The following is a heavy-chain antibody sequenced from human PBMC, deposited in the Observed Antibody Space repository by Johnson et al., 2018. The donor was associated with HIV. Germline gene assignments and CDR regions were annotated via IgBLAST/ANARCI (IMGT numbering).Heavy chain of an antibody. CDR3: AKDLARRGGAAFDI. J-gene: IGHJ3*02. CDR2: IRYDGSNK. V-gene: IGHV3-30*02. Sequence: QMQLVESGGGVVQPGGSLRLSCAASGFTFSSYGMHWVRQAPGKGLEWVAFIRYDGSNKYYADSVKGRFTISRDNSKNTLYLQMNSLRAEDTAVYYCAKDLARRGGAAFDIWGQGTMVTVSS. CDR1: GFTFSSYG. D-gene: IGHD1-26*01.